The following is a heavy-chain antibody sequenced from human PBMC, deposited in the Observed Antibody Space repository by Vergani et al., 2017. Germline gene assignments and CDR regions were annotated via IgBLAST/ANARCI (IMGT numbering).Heavy chain of an antibody. D-gene: IGHD2-2*02. CDR1: GFTFSNSA. Sequence: EVHLLESGGGLVQSGGSLRLSCAASGFTFSNSAVSWVRQAPGRGLAWVSSISGSGGSTYYADSVKGRFTISRDNSKNTLYLQMNSLRAEDTAVYYCAKDLLGYCSSTSCYRTEGGYWGQGTLVTVSS. CDR3: AKDLLGYCSSTSCYRTEGGY. V-gene: IGHV3-23*01. CDR2: ISGSGGST. J-gene: IGHJ4*02.